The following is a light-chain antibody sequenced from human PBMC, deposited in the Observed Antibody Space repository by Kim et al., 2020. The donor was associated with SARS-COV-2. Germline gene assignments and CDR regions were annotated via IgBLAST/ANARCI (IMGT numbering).Light chain of an antibody. CDR2: DVN. Sequence: QSITIACTGTSSDIGSYNYVFWYQQRPDKAPKLIIYDVNKRPSGISSRFSGFKSDNTASLTISGLQAEDEATYHCSSYAASSTVIFGGGTKLTVL. CDR3: SSYAASSTVI. V-gene: IGLV2-14*03. CDR1: SSDIGSYNY. J-gene: IGLJ2*01.